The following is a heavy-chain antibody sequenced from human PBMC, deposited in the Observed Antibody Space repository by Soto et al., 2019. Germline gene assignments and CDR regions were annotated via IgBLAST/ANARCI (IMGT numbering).Heavy chain of an antibody. CDR2: SYYRSKWYN. D-gene: IGHD3-10*01. J-gene: IGHJ6*03. CDR3: ARAGGSGIYSYDMDV. V-gene: IGHV6-1*01. CDR1: GDSVSSNSAA. Sequence: PSQTLSLTCAISGDSVSSNSAAWNWIRQSPSRGLEWLGRSYYRSKWYNDYGESVKSRITINPNTSKNQSPLQLNSVTPEDTALYYFARAGGSGIYSYDMDVWGKGTTVTVSS.